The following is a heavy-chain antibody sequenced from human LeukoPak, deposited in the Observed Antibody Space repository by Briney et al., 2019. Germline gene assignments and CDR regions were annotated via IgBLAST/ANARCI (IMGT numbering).Heavy chain of an antibody. J-gene: IGHJ6*02. V-gene: IGHV3-30-3*01. CDR3: AREAGGYSPPLSYGMDV. CDR1: GFTFSSYA. CDR2: ISYDGSNK. Sequence: PGRSLRLSCAASGFTFSSYAMHWDRQAPGKGLEWVAVISYDGSNKYYADSVKGRFTISRDNSKNTLYLQMNSLRAEDTAVYYCAREAGGYSPPLSYGMDVWGQGTTVTVSS. D-gene: IGHD5-18*01.